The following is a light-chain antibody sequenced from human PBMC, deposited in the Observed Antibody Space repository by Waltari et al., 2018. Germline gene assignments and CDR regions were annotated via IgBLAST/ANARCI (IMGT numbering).Light chain of an antibody. V-gene: IGLV2-23*02. CDR1: SSDVGSYNL. CDR3: CSYAGSLYVV. J-gene: IGLJ2*01. CDR2: EVS. Sequence: QSALTQPASVSGSPGQSITISCTGTSSDVGSYNLVSWYQQHPGKAPKLMIYEVSKRISGVSNRFSGSKSGNTASLTISGLQAEDEADYYCCSYAGSLYVVFGGGTKLTVL.